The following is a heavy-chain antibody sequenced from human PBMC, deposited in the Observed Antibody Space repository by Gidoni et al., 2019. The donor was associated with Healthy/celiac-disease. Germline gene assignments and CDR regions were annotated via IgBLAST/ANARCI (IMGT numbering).Heavy chain of an antibody. CDR3: ARIRGGSNPDNYYYYGMDV. CDR2: TSYRSKWYN. V-gene: IGHV6-1*01. CDR1: GDSVSSNRAA. D-gene: IGHD1-26*01. Sequence: QVQLQQSGPGLVKPSQTLSLTCAISGDSVSSNRAAWNWIRQSPSRGLEWLGRTSYRSKWYNDYAVSVKSRITINPDTSKNQFSLQLNSVTPEDTAVYYCARIRGGSNPDNYYYYGMDVWGQGTTVTVSS. J-gene: IGHJ6*02.